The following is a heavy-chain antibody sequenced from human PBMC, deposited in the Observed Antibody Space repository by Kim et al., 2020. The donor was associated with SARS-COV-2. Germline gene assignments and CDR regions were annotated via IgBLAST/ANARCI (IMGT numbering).Heavy chain of an antibody. Sequence: YYAESVKGRFTISGDNSKNTLYLQMNSLRAEDTAVYYCAKDRGVTTAFDYWGQGTLVTVSS. V-gene: IGHV3-30*02. D-gene: IGHD4-17*01. CDR3: AKDRGVTTAFDY. J-gene: IGHJ4*02.